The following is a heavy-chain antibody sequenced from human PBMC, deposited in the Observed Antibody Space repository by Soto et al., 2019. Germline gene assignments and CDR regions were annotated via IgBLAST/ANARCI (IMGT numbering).Heavy chain of an antibody. V-gene: IGHV1-69*06. J-gene: IGHJ4*02. D-gene: IGHD2-15*01. CDR3: ARDSIGYCSGGSCYRSAEFDY. Sequence: QVQLVQSGAEVKKPGSSVKVSCKASGGTFSSYAISWVRQAPGQGLEWIGGIIPIFGTANYAQKFQGRVTITADKSTSTAYMELSSLRSEDTAVYYCARDSIGYCSGGSCYRSAEFDYWGQGTLVTVSS. CDR2: IIPIFGTA. CDR1: GGTFSSYA.